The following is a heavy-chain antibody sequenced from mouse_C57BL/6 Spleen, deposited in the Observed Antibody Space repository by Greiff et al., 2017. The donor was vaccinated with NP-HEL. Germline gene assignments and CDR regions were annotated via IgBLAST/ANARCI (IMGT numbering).Heavy chain of an antibody. J-gene: IGHJ3*01. CDR2: INPNNGGT. V-gene: IGHV1-18*01. CDR1: GYTFTDYN. D-gene: IGHD3-2*02. Sequence: EVQLQQSGPELVKPGEGGKRTGQSSGYTFTDYNMDWVKQSHGKSLEWIGDINPNNGGTVYNQKFKGKATLTVDKSSSTAYMELRSLTSEDTAVYYCATGADSSGAWFAYWGQGTLVTVSA. CDR3: ATGADSSGAWFAY.